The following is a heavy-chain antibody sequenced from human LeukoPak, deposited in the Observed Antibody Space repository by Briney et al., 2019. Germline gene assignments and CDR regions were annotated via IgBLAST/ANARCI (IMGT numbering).Heavy chain of an antibody. CDR1: GGSISNTNW. CDR3: AREGGPYRPLDY. J-gene: IGHJ4*02. V-gene: IGHV4-4*02. Sequence: SETLSLTCGVSGGSISNTNWWSWVRQPPGKGLEWIGEVNLQGSTNYNPSLMRRVAISVDTSANHVSLQLTSVTAADTAVYYCAREGGPYRPLDYSGQGTLVTVSS. CDR2: VNLQGST.